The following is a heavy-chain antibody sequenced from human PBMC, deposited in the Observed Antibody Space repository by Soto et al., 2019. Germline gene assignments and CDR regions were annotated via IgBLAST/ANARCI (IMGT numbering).Heavy chain of an antibody. CDR1: GYSLTSHW. V-gene: IGHV5-10-1*01. CDR3: AVFRSSGFGGGRLDF. D-gene: IGHD6-13*01. J-gene: IGHJ4*01. CDR2: IDPSQSYF. Sequence: GESLKISCAGSGYSLTSHWINWVRQMSGKGLEWMGRIDPSQSYFNYNTSFQGHVPISADKSTSKAYLQWNRLEASDTAIYYCAVFRSSGFGGGRLDFWGPGTLVTVSS.